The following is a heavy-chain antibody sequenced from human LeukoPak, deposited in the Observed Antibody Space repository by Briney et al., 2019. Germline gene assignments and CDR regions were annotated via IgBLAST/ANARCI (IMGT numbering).Heavy chain of an antibody. CDR3: AKSLYDSSGYLARGY. CDR2: ISGSGGST. D-gene: IGHD3-22*01. J-gene: IGHJ4*02. Sequence: GGSLRLSCAASGFTFSSYAVSWVRQAPGKGLEWVSAISGSGGSTYYADSVKGRFTISRDNSKNTLYLQMNSLRAEDTAVYYCAKSLYDSSGYLARGYWGQGTLVTVSS. V-gene: IGHV3-23*01. CDR1: GFTFSSYA.